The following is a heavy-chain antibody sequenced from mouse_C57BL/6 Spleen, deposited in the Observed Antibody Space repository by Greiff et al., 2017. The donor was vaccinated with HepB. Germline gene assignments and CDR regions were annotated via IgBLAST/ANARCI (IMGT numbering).Heavy chain of an antibody. V-gene: IGHV5-9*01. CDR3: ARGPSYYYGSSPWFAY. CDR1: GFTFSSYT. CDR2: ISGGGGNT. D-gene: IGHD1-1*01. Sequence: EVKLMESGGGLVKPGGSLKLSCAASGFTFSSYTMSWVRQTPEKRLEWVATISGGGGNTYYPDSVKGRFTISRDNAKNTLYLQMSSLRSEDTALYYCARGPSYYYGSSPWFAYWGQGTLVTVSA. J-gene: IGHJ3*01.